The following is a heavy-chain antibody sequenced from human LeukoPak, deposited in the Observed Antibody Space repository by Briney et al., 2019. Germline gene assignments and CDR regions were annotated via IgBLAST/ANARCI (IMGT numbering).Heavy chain of an antibody. D-gene: IGHD3-22*01. CDR3: ARGGYYDSSGSRDAFDI. J-gene: IGHJ3*02. CDR2: IYTSGST. Sequence: SQTLSLTCTVSGGSISSGSYFSNWIRQPAGKGLEWIGRIYTSGSTDYNPSLKSRVTISLDTSKNQFSLKLNSVSAADTAVYYCARGGYYDSSGSRDAFDIWGQGTMVTVSS. V-gene: IGHV4-61*02. CDR1: GGSISSGSYF.